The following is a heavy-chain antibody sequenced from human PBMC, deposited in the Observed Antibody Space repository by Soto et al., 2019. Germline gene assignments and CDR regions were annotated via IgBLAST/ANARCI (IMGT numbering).Heavy chain of an antibody. J-gene: IGHJ4*02. V-gene: IGHV4-31*03. Sequence: PSGTLALSCTVSGGSISSGGYYWSWIRQHPGKGLEWIGYIFYSGSFYYTPSLKGRVMILADTSKNQFTLRLSPVTAADTAVYYCARAPETPSILGVALPYFFDYWGQGALVTVSS. CDR2: IFYSGSF. CDR1: GGSISSGGYY. D-gene: IGHD3-3*01. CDR3: ARAPETPSILGVALPYFFDY.